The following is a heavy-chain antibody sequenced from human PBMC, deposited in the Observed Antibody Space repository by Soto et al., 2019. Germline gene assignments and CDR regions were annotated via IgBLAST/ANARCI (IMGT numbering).Heavy chain of an antibody. Sequence: DVQLVESGGGLVQPGRSLRLSCAASGFTFDDYAMHWVRQAPGKGLEWVSGISWNSGSIGYADSVKGRFTISRDNAKNTLYLQMNSLRAEDTALYYCAKAFERYCSGGSCYFDYWGQGTLVTVSS. D-gene: IGHD2-15*01. CDR1: GFTFDDYA. CDR3: AKAFERYCSGGSCYFDY. J-gene: IGHJ4*02. V-gene: IGHV3-9*01. CDR2: ISWNSGSI.